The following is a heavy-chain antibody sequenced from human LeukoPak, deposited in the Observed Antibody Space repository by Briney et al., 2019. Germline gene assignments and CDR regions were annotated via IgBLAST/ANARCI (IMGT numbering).Heavy chain of an antibody. V-gene: IGHV1-46*01. D-gene: IGHD3-16*01. CDR2: INPSGGST. CDR3: ARMITWTYHDAFDI. J-gene: IGHJ3*02. Sequence: GASVKVSCKTSGYTFTSYYMHWVRQAPGQGLEWMGIINPSGGSTSYAQKFQGRVTITRNTSISTAYMELSSLRSEDTAVYYCARMITWTYHDAFDIWGQGTMVTVSS. CDR1: GYTFTSYY.